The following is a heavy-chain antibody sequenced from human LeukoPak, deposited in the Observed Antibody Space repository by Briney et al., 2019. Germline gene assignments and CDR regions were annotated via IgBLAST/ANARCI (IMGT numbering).Heavy chain of an antibody. CDR3: ARVGLVRGGPDYYFDN. CDR2: INTNTGNP. CDR1: GYTFTSYA. J-gene: IGHJ4*02. V-gene: IGHV7-4-1*02. Sequence: ASVKVSCKASGYTFTSYAMNWVRQAPGQGLEWMGWINTNTGNPTYAQGFTGRFVFSLDTSVSTAYLQISSLKAEDTAMYYCARVGLVRGGPDYYFDNWGQGTLVTVSS. D-gene: IGHD3-10*01.